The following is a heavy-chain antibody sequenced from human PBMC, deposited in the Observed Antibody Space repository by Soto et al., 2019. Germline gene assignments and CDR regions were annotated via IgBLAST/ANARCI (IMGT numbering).Heavy chain of an antibody. V-gene: IGHV3-33*01. CDR1: GFTFISYG. J-gene: IGHJ4*02. Sequence: GGSLRLSCAASGFTFISYGMHWVRQAPGKGLEWVGFIWNDGSNTYYADSVKGRFTISRDNSKNTLYLQMNSLRAEDTAVYFCARGYCSSTSCPLSLYYFDYWGQGTLVTVSS. CDR3: ARGYCSSTSCPLSLYYFDY. CDR2: IWNDGSNT. D-gene: IGHD2-2*01.